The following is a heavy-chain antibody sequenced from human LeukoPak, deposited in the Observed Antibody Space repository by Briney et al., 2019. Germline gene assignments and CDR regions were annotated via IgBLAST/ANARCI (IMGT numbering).Heavy chain of an antibody. CDR1: GGSISSSSYY. J-gene: IGHJ4*02. V-gene: IGHV4-39*07. D-gene: IGHD3-10*01. CDR3: ARGRSYGSGSSIYDY. Sequence: SETLSLTCTVSGGSISSSSYYWGWIRQPPGKGLEWIGSIYYSGSTYYNPSLKSRVTISVDTSKNQFSLKLSSVTAADTAVYYCARGRSYGSGSSIYDYWGQGTLVTVSS. CDR2: IYYSGST.